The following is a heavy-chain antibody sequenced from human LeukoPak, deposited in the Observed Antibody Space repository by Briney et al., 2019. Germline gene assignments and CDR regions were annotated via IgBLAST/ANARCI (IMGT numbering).Heavy chain of an antibody. CDR3: VREGFTIFGVVIDYYYGMDV. J-gene: IGHJ6*02. Sequence: GSSVKVSCKASGGTFSSYAISWVRQAPGQGLEWMGRIIPIFGIANYAQKFQGRVTITADKSTSTAYMELSSLRSEDTAVYYCVREGFTIFGVVIDYYYGMDVWGQGTTVTVSS. V-gene: IGHV1-69*04. D-gene: IGHD3-3*01. CDR2: IIPIFGIA. CDR1: GGTFSSYA.